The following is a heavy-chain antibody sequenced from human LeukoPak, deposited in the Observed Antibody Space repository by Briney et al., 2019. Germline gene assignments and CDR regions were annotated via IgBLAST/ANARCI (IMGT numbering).Heavy chain of an antibody. V-gene: IGHV3-21*01. CDR3: ARVHSGSPH. CDR1: GFTFSSYH. CDR2: ISTTSNYI. J-gene: IGHJ4*02. D-gene: IGHD1-26*01. Sequence: PGGNLRLSCAASGFTFSSYHMNWLRQAPGRGLEWVSSISTTSNYIYYADSVKGRFTISRDNAKNSLYLQMNSLRADATAVYYCARVHSGSPHWGQGTLVTVSS.